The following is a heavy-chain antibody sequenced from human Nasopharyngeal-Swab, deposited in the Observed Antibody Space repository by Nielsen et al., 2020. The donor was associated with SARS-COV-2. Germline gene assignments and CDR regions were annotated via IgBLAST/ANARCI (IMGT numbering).Heavy chain of an antibody. CDR2: ISTSSSYL. J-gene: IGHJ4*02. CDR1: GFTLSSNS. CDR3: ARDVGGRDNY. D-gene: IGHD2-15*01. Sequence: GESLKISCAASGFTLSSNSMNWVRQAPGKGLEWVSSISTSSSYLYYADSVKGRFTISRDNAKNTLYLQMNSLRADDTAVYYCARDVGGRDNYWGQGALVTVSS. V-gene: IGHV3-21*01.